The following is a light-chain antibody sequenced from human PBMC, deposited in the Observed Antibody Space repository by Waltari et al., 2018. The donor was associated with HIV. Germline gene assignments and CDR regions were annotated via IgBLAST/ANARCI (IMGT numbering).Light chain of an antibody. V-gene: IGLV2-23*02. CDR1: SSEVGGYNL. Sequence: QSALTQPASVSGSPGQSITISCTGTSSEVGGYNLVSWYQQHPGKAPKLMIYEVSKRPSGVCNRFSGSKSGNTASLTSSGLQAEDEADYYCCAYAGSTTYVSFGGGTKLTVL. CDR3: CAYAGSTTYVS. J-gene: IGLJ2*01. CDR2: EVS.